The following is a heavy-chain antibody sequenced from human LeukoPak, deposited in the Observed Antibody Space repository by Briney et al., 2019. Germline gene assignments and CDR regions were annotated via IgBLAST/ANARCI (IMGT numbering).Heavy chain of an antibody. Sequence: SVTVTFKTTGYTFIEYDCTWVRHVTAQGLEGMGWMKPNTGQTGYAQRFQGRIIMTRITSISTAYMQLHNLTSEDTATYYCARGPPETTYSDFWGQGTLVTVSS. CDR3: ARGPPETTYSDF. D-gene: IGHD1-1*01. J-gene: IGHJ4*02. V-gene: IGHV1-8*01. CDR1: GYTFIEYD. CDR2: MKPNTGQT.